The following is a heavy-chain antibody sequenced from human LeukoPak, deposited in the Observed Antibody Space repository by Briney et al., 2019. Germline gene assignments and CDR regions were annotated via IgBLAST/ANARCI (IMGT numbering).Heavy chain of an antibody. Sequence: PGGSLRLSCAASGFNFGNFGMHWVRQAPGKGLEWVAFITYDGSSEYYVDSVRGRLTISRDNSKNTLYLQMSSLRAEDTAVYYCARGGLFAYYFDYWGQGTLVTVSS. J-gene: IGHJ4*02. CDR3: ARGGLFAYYFDY. CDR2: ITYDGSSE. V-gene: IGHV3-30*02. CDR1: GFNFGNFG. D-gene: IGHD3-10*02.